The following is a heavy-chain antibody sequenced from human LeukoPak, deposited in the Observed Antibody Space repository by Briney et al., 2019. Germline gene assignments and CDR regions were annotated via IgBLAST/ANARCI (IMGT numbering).Heavy chain of an antibody. CDR2: ISSSSSYI. CDR3: ARERWLQFSFDY. Sequence: GGSLRLSCAASGFTFSSYSMNWVRQAPGKGLEWVSSISSSSSYIYYADSVKGRFTISRDNAKNSLYLQMNSLRAEDTAVYYCARERWLQFSFDYWGQGTLVTVSS. CDR1: GFTFSSYS. J-gene: IGHJ4*02. V-gene: IGHV3-21*01. D-gene: IGHD5-24*01.